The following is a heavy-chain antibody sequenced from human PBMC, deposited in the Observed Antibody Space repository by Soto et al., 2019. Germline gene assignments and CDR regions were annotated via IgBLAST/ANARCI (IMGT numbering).Heavy chain of an antibody. D-gene: IGHD3-3*01. Sequence: QVQLVQSGAEVKKPGASVKVSCKVSGYTLTELSMHWVRQAPGKGLEWMGGFDPEDGETIYAQKCQGRVTMTEDTSTDTAYMELSSLRSEDTAVYYCATAYRFLEGYYYYYGMDVWGQGTTVTVSS. J-gene: IGHJ6*02. V-gene: IGHV1-24*01. CDR2: FDPEDGET. CDR1: GYTLTELS. CDR3: ATAYRFLEGYYYYYGMDV.